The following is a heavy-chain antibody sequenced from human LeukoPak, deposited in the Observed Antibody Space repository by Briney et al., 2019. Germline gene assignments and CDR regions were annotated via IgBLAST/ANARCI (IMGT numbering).Heavy chain of an antibody. J-gene: IGHJ3*02. CDR1: GFSFSRSW. CDR2: IKPDGSQK. V-gene: IGHV3-7*01. Sequence: PGGSLRLSCAASGFSFSRSWMTWVRQTPGKGLEWVANIKPDGSQKYYVDSVKGRFIISRDNAKNSLYLQMNSPRAEDTALYYCARDFSPPPFFDAYDIWGQGTMVTVSS. CDR3: ARDFSPPPFFDAYDI. D-gene: IGHD3-3*01.